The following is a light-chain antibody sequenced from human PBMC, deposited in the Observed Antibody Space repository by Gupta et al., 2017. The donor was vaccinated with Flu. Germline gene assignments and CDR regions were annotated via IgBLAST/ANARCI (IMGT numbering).Light chain of an antibody. CDR1: QSISSW. V-gene: IGKV1-5*03. CDR3: QQYNSYSPSA. CDR2: KAS. J-gene: IGKJ4*01. Sequence: DIQMTQSPSTLSASVGDRVTITCRASQSISSWLAWYQQKPRKAPKLLIYKASSLKSGVPSRFSGSGSGTEFTLTISSLQPDDFATYYCQQYNSYSPSAFGGGTKVEIK.